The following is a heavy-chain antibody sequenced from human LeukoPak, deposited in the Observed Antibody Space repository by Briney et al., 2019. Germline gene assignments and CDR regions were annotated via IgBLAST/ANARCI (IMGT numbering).Heavy chain of an antibody. CDR3: ARLFITFGGVNFDY. CDR1: GGSISSSSYY. CDR2: IYYSGST. D-gene: IGHD3-16*01. Sequence: PSETLSLTCTVSGGSISSSSYYWGWIRQPPGKGLEWIGSIYYSGSTYYNPSLKSRVTISVDTSKNQFSLKLSSVTAADTAVYYCARLFITFGGVNFDYWGQGTLVTVSS. V-gene: IGHV4-39*07. J-gene: IGHJ4*02.